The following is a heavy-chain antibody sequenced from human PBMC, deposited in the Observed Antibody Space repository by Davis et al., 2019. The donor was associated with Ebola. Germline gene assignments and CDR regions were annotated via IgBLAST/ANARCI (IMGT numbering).Heavy chain of an antibody. J-gene: IGHJ6*04. Sequence: SETLSLTCTVSGGSITNSNFYWGWIRQPPGKGLEWIGSINYRGSTSYNPSLRSRVTISVDTSKNQFSLKLSSVTAADTAVYYCARGLGDDFWSGYYNVYYYYGMDVWGKGTTVTVSS. CDR3: ARGLGDDFWSGYYNVYYYYGMDV. V-gene: IGHV4-39*07. CDR1: GGSITNSNFY. D-gene: IGHD3-3*01. CDR2: INYRGST.